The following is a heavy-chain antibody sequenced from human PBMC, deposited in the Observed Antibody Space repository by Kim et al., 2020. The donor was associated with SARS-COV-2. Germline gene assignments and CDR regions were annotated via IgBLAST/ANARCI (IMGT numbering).Heavy chain of an antibody. CDR3: ARDPSYYYDSSGYSDPFDY. J-gene: IGHJ4*02. V-gene: IGHV4-39*07. D-gene: IGHD3-22*01. Sequence: SETLSLTCTVSGGSISSSSYYWGWIRQPPGKGLEWIGSIYYSGSTYYNPSLKSRVTISVDTSKNQFSLKLSSVTAADTAVYYCARDPSYYYDSSGYSDPFDYWGQGTLVTVSS. CDR2: IYYSGST. CDR1: GGSISSSSYY.